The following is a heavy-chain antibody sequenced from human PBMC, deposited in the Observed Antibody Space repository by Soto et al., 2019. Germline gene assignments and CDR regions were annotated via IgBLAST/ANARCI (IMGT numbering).Heavy chain of an antibody. CDR1: GFTFSDYY. CDR2: ISSSGSTI. V-gene: IGHV3-11*01. Sequence: GGSLRLSCTASGFTFSDYYMSWIRQAPGKGLEWVSYISSSGSTIYYADSVKGRFTISRDNAKNSLYLQMNSLRAEDTAVYYCARGPHSYSNNLYYMGVWGKGTTVTVSS. J-gene: IGHJ6*03. CDR3: ARGPHSYSNNLYYMGV. D-gene: IGHD4-4*01.